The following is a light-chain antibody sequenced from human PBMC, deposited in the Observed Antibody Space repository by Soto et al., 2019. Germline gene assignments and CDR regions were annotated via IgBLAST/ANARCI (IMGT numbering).Light chain of an antibody. CDR1: QSINSY. CDR2: AAS. J-gene: IGKJ2*01. V-gene: IGKV1-39*01. Sequence: DIQMTQSPSSLSASVGDRVTITCRASQSINSYLNWYQHKPGKAPMLLIYAASSLQSGVPSRFSGSGSGTDXXXXXXXXXXXXXXTYYCQQSYSTSYTFGQGTKLEIK. CDR3: QQSYSTSYT.